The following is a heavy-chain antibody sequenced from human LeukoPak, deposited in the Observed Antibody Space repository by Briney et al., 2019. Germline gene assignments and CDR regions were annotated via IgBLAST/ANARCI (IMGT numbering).Heavy chain of an antibody. Sequence: ASVKVSCKASGYTFTGYYMHWVRQAPGHGLEWMGWINPNSGGTNYAQKFQGWVTMTRDTSISTAYMELSRLRSDDTAVYYCARARPYYDILTGSSFDYWGQGTLVTVSS. CDR2: INPNSGGT. J-gene: IGHJ4*02. CDR1: GYTFTGYY. V-gene: IGHV1-2*04. CDR3: ARARPYYDILTGSSFDY. D-gene: IGHD3-9*01.